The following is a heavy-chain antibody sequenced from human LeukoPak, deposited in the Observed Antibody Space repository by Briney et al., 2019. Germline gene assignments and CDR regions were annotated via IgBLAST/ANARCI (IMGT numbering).Heavy chain of an antibody. CDR3: AKDSNAVSLRPDY. J-gene: IGHJ4*02. CDR2: ITGSGGNT. D-gene: IGHD5/OR15-5a*01. CDR1: GFTFSSYA. V-gene: IGHV3-23*01. Sequence: QSGGSLRLSCAASGFTFSSYAMSWVRQAPGKGLEWVSAITGSGGNTYYADSVKGRFTISRDNSKKTLYLQMNSLRAEDTAVYYCAKDSNAVSLRPDYWGQGTLVTVSS.